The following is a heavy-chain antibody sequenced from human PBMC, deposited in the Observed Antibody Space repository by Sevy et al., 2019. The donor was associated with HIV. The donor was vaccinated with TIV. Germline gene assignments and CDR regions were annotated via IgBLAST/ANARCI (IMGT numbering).Heavy chain of an antibody. J-gene: IGHJ6*02. V-gene: IGHV3-21*06. D-gene: IGHD2-8*02. CDR3: ARDLCTGGVCPRWGYYYYGMDV. Sequence: GGSRRLSCAASGFSFSTYAMNWVRQAPGKGLEWVSSVSSSRIYIYYADSVKGRFTISRDNAKNSMYLQMNSLRAEDTAVYYCARDLCTGGVCPRWGYYYYGMDVWGQGTTVTVSS. CDR2: VSSSRIYI. CDR1: GFSFSTYA.